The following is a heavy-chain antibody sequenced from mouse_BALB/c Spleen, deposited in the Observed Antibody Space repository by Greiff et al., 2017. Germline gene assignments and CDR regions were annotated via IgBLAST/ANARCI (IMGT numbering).Heavy chain of an antibody. CDR1: GFSLTSYG. CDR3: ARDCNKGYFDV. V-gene: IGHV2-9*02. Sequence: VKLVESGPGLVAPSQSLSITCTVSGFSLTSYGVHWVRQPPGKGLEWLGVIWAGGSTNYKSALMSRLSISKDNSKSQVFLKMNSLQTDDTAMYYCARDCNKGYFDVWGAGTTVTVSS. CDR2: IWAGGST. J-gene: IGHJ1*01.